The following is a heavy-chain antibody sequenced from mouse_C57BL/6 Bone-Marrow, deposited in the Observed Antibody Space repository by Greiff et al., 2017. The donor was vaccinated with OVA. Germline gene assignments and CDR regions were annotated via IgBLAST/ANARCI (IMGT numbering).Heavy chain of an antibody. CDR1: GYTFTSYW. J-gene: IGHJ4*01. Sequence: VQLQQPGAELVRPGSSVKLSCKASGYTFTSYWMDWVKQRPGQGLEWIGNIYPSDSETHYNQKFKDKATLTVDKSSSTAYMQLSSLTSEDSAVYYCARAPYYSNYYAMDYWGQGTSVTVSS. CDR2: IYPSDSET. CDR3: ARAPYYSNYYAMDY. V-gene: IGHV1-61*01. D-gene: IGHD2-5*01.